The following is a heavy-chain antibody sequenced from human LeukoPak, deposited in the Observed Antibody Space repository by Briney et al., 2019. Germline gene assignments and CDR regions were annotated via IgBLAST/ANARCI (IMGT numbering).Heavy chain of an antibody. V-gene: IGHV4-31*03. CDR3: AGDRGGGVFDY. CDR2: IHYSGST. CDR1: GGSICSGVYY. D-gene: IGHD3-16*01. Sequence: PSQTLSLTCTVSGGSICSGVYYWSWIRQHPGKGLEWIGYIHYSGSTYYNPSLKSRVTISVDTSNNQFSLKLTSVTAADTAVYCCAGDRGGGVFDYWGQGTLVTVSS. J-gene: IGHJ4*02.